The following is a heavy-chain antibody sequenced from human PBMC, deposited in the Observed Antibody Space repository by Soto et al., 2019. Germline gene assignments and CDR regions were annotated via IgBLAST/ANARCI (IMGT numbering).Heavy chain of an antibody. CDR3: ARHDILSHRTISLGY. J-gene: IGHJ4*02. D-gene: IGHD3-9*01. V-gene: IGHV4-59*01. Sequence: KTSETLSLTCTVSGGSISSYYWSWIRQPPGKGLEWIGYICYSGSTNYNPSLKSRVTISVDTSKNQFSLKLSSVTAADTAVYYCARHDILSHRTISLGYWGQGTLVTVSS. CDR2: ICYSGST. CDR1: GGSISSYY.